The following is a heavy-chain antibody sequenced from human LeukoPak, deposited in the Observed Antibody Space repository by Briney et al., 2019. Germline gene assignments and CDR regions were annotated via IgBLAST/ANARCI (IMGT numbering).Heavy chain of an antibody. CDR3: AKGRGYCSGGSCYTNNWFDP. J-gene: IGHJ5*02. CDR1: GYTFTGYY. D-gene: IGHD2-15*01. Sequence: GASVKVSCKASGYTFTGYYMHWVRQAPGQGLEWMGWINPNSGGTNYAQKFQGRVTMTRDTSISQAYMELSRLRSDDTAVYYCAKGRGYCSGGSCYTNNWFDPWGQGTLVTVSS. V-gene: IGHV1-2*02. CDR2: INPNSGGT.